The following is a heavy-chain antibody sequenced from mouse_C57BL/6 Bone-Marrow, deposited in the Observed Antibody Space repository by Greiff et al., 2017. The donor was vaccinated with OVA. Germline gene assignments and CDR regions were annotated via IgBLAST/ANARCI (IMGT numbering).Heavy chain of an antibody. D-gene: IGHD1-1*01. CDR3: ARVGYYGSFAY. J-gene: IGHJ3*01. Sequence: DVKLVESGGGLVQPGGSLKLSCAASGFTFSDYYMYWVRQTPEKRLEWVAYISNGGGSTYYPDTVKGRFTISRDNAKNTLYLQMSRLKSEDTAMYYCARVGYYGSFAYWGQGTLVTVSA. CDR2: ISNGGGST. CDR1: GFTFSDYY. V-gene: IGHV5-12*01.